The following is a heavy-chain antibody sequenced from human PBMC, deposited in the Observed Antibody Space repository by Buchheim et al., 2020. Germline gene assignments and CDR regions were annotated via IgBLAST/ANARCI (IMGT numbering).Heavy chain of an antibody. CDR3: ARLRGDYYFDY. CDR1: GGSISSGDNY. CDR2: IYYRGIT. D-gene: IGHD2-21*02. V-gene: IGHV4-30-4*01. J-gene: IGHJ4*02. Sequence: QVQLQESGPGLVKPSQTLSLTCTVSGGSISSGDNYWSWIRQAPGKGLEWIGYIYYRGITYYNPSLKSRVTISVDTSKNQFSLKLSSVTAADTAVYYCARLRGDYYFDYWGQGTL.